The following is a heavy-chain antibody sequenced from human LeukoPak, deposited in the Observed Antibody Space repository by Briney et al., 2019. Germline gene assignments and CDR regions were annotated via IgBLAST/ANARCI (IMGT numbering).Heavy chain of an antibody. V-gene: IGHV3-48*04. J-gene: IGHJ6*02. D-gene: IGHD5-12*01. Sequence: GGSLRLSCAASGFTFSYHSMNWVRLAPGKGLEWLSYISSGTSTIYYADPVKGRFTIPRDNAKNSLYLQMNSLRAEDTAVYYCARGAPGGVALRLNYYYYGMDVWGQGTTVTVSS. CDR1: GFTFSYHS. CDR2: ISSGTSTI. CDR3: ARGAPGGVALRLNYYYYGMDV.